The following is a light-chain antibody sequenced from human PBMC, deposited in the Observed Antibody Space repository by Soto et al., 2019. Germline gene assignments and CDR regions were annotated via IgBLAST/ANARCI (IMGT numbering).Light chain of an antibody. V-gene: IGLV2-14*01. CDR3: SSYTTSGTRV. J-gene: IGLJ1*01. CDR2: EVS. Sequence: QSVRTQPASLSVSPGQSITISFTGTTSDVGGYSFVSWYQLHPGKAPKLMIYEVSNRPSGVSNRSSGSKSGNTASLTISGLQAEDESDYYCSSYTTSGTRVFGTGTKVTVL. CDR1: TSDVGGYSF.